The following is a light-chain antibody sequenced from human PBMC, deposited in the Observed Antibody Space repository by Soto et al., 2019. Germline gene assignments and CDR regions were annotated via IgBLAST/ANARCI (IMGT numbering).Light chain of an antibody. CDR3: CSYAGSYTWV. Sequence: QSVLTHPRSVSGSPGQSFTISFTGTISYVGAYKYVSWYQHYPGEAHKVMIYDVTQRPSGVPDRFSGTKSGNTASLTISGIQAEDEADYYCCSYAGSYTWVFGSGTKVTVL. CDR1: ISYVGAYKY. J-gene: IGLJ1*01. V-gene: IGLV2-11*01. CDR2: DVT.